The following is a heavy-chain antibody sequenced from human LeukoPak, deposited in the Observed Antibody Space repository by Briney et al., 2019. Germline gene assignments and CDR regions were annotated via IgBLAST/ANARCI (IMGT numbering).Heavy chain of an antibody. Sequence: SETLSLTCTVSGGSISTYYWSWIRQPPGKGLEWIGYIYYRGTNNYNPSLKSRLTISVDTSRNHFSLKLSSVTPADTAVYYCARVRKSSGRGNPFGTRADAFDIWGQGTMVTVSS. CDR1: GGSISTYY. J-gene: IGHJ3*02. V-gene: IGHV4-59*01. D-gene: IGHD3-10*01. CDR2: IYYRGTN. CDR3: ARVRKSSGRGNPFGTRADAFDI.